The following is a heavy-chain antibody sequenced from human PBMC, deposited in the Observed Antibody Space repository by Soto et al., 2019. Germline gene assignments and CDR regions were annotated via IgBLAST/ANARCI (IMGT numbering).Heavy chain of an antibody. Sequence: GGSMRLSCAASGFTFSSYDMHWVRQDTGKGLEWVSAIGTAGDTYYPGSVKGRFTISRENAKNSLYLQMNSLRAGDTAVYYCARTGIAAAGTAFDIWGQGTMVTVSS. D-gene: IGHD6-13*01. CDR3: ARTGIAAAGTAFDI. CDR1: GFTFSSYD. J-gene: IGHJ3*02. V-gene: IGHV3-13*01. CDR2: IGTAGDT.